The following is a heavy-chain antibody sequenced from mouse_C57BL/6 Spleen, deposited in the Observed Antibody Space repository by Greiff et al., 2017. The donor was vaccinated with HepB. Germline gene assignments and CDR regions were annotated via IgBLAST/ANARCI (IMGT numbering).Heavy chain of an antibody. D-gene: IGHD2-4*01. V-gene: IGHV1-5*01. CDR3: TRSSIYYDYSPGAMDY. J-gene: IGHJ4*01. Sequence: EVQLQQSGTVLARPGASVKMSCKTSGYTFTSYWMHWVKQRPGQGLEWIGAIYPGNSDTSYNQKFKGKAKLTAVTSASTAYMELSSLTNEDSAVYYCTRSSIYYDYSPGAMDYWGQGTSVTVSS. CDR1: GYTFTSYW. CDR2: IYPGNSDT.